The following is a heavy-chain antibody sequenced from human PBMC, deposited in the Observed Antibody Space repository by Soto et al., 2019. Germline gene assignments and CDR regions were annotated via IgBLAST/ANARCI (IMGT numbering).Heavy chain of an antibody. CDR1: GGTFSSYA. J-gene: IGHJ6*02. CDR3: ARDPYYDILTGPQHKPSYYYGMDV. D-gene: IGHD3-9*01. CDR2: IIPIFGTA. V-gene: IGHV1-69*13. Sequence: SVKVSCKASGGTFSSYAISWVRQAPGQGLEWMGGIIPIFGTANYAQKFQGRVTITADESTSTAYMELSSLRSEDTAVYYCARDPYYDILTGPQHKPSYYYGMDVWGQGTTDTVSS.